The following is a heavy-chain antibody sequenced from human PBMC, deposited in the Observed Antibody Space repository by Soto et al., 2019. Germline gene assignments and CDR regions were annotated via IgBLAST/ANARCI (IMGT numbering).Heavy chain of an antibody. Sequence: QVQLVEPGGGVVQPGRSLRLSCAASGFTFSSYGMHWVRQAPGKGLEWVAVISYDGSNKYYADSVKGRFTISRDNSKNTLYLQMNSLRAEDTAVYYCAKDYCGGDCSYFDYWGQGTLVTVSS. V-gene: IGHV3-30*18. CDR1: GFTFSSYG. J-gene: IGHJ4*02. CDR3: AKDYCGGDCSYFDY. CDR2: ISYDGSNK. D-gene: IGHD2-21*02.